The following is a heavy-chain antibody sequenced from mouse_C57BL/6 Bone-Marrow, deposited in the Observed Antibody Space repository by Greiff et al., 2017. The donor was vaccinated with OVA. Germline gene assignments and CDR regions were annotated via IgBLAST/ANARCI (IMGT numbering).Heavy chain of an antibody. CDR2: ISYSGST. CDR3: ARWSYSGYFDY. CDR1: GYSFTSYY. D-gene: IGHD2-12*01. Sequence: VQLQQSGPGLAKPSQSLSLTCSVTGYSFTSYYWNWVRKFPGNKLEYMGYISYSGSTYYNPSLKSRNSITRDTSKNQYYLQLNSVTTEDTAAYYCARWSYSGYFDYWGQGTTLTVSS. V-gene: IGHV3-8*01. J-gene: IGHJ2*01.